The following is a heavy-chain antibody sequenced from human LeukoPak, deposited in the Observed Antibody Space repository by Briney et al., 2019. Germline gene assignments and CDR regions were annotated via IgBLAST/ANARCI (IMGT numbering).Heavy chain of an antibody. D-gene: IGHD5-18*01. CDR2: INHSGST. CDR3: ARVGYSYVINDWSRTGLGAYPTKYYYHMDV. J-gene: IGHJ6*03. Sequence: SETLSLTCAVYGGSFSGYYWGWIRQPPGKGLEWIGEINHSGSTNYNPSLKSRVTISVDTSKNQFSLKLSSVTAADTAVYFCARVGYSYVINDWSRTGLGAYPTKYYYHMDVWGKGTTVTVSS. CDR1: GGSFSGYY. V-gene: IGHV4-34*01.